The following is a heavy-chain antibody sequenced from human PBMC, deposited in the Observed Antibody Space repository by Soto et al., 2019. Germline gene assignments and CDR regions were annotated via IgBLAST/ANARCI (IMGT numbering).Heavy chain of an antibody. J-gene: IGHJ6*02. CDR2: INPSGGST. D-gene: IGHD1-7*01. Sequence: QVQLVQSGAEVKKPGASVKVSCKASGYTFTSYYMHWVRQAPGQGLEWMGIINPSGGSTSYAQKFQGRVTMTRDTSTSTVYMELSSLRSEDTAVYYCARDRITGTDEPLPHYYYYGMDVWGQGTTVTVSS. CDR1: GYTFTSYY. CDR3: ARDRITGTDEPLPHYYYYGMDV. V-gene: IGHV1-46*01.